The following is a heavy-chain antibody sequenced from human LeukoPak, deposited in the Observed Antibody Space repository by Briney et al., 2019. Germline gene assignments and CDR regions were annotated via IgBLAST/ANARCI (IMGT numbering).Heavy chain of an antibody. CDR1: GFTFSTYS. J-gene: IGHJ4*02. V-gene: IGHV3-23*01. CDR2: ISGSGGST. D-gene: IGHD3-9*01. CDR3: AKFLTGYYFTFDY. Sequence: GGSLRLSCAASGFTFSTYSMNWVRQAPGKGLEWVASISGSGGSTYYGDSVKGRFTISRDNSKNTLYLQMNSLRAEDTAVYYCAKFLTGYYFTFDYWGQGTLVTVSS.